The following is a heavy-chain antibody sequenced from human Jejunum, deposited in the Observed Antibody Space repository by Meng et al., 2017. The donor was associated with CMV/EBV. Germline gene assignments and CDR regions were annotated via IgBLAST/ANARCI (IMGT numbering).Heavy chain of an antibody. V-gene: IGHV4-39*01. Sequence: CGVSGCSIRDGYYYWGCIRQPPQQGLEWIGVISYAGTPYYNPSLKSRVAISVDISRNQFSLTMRSVTAADTSVYYCLCYTDGWTRDFWGHGTLVTVSS. CDR2: ISYAGTP. CDR3: LCYTDGWTRDF. J-gene: IGHJ4*01. D-gene: IGHD5-24*01. CDR1: GCSIRDGYYY.